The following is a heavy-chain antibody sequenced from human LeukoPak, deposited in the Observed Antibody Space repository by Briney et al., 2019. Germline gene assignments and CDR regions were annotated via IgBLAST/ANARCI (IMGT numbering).Heavy chain of an antibody. Sequence: GGSLRLSCAASGFTFSSYSMNWVRQAPRKGLEWVSSISSSSSYIDYADSVQGRFTISRDNAKNSLYLQMNSLRAEDTAVYYCAREVTAEWGQGTLVTVSS. D-gene: IGHD1-14*01. CDR1: GFTFSSYS. CDR2: ISSSSSYI. V-gene: IGHV3-21*01. CDR3: AREVTAE. J-gene: IGHJ4*02.